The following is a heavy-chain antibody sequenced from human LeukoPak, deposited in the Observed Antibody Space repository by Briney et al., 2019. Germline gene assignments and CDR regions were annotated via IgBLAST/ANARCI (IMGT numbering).Heavy chain of an antibody. CDR2: IYSGGST. J-gene: IGHJ6*02. D-gene: IGHD1-26*01. CDR1: GFTVSSSY. Sequence: GGSLRLSCAASGFTVSSSYMSWVRQALGKGLEWVSVIYSGGSTYYADSVKGRFTISRDNSKNTLYLQMNSLRAEDTAVYYCARDSPYSGSYYYYGMDVWGQGTTVTVSS. V-gene: IGHV3-53*01. CDR3: ARDSPYSGSYYYYGMDV.